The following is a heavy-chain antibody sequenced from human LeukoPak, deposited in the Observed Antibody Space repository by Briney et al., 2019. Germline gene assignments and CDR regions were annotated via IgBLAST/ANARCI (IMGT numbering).Heavy chain of an antibody. J-gene: IGHJ4*02. D-gene: IGHD6-19*01. CDR3: ARLYGSGWYSEAFDY. Sequence: GESLKISCKGSGYSFTSYCIGWVRQMPGKGLEWMGIIYPGDSDTRYSPSFQGQVTISADKSISTAYLQWSSLKASDTAMYYCARLYGSGWYSEAFDYWGQGTLVTVSS. CDR1: GYSFTSYC. V-gene: IGHV5-51*01. CDR2: IYPGDSDT.